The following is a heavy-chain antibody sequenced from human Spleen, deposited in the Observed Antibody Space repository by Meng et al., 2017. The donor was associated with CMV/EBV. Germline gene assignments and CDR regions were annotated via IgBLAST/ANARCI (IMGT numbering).Heavy chain of an antibody. CDR3: ARVGWRQWSFDL. Sequence: QGQLQESGPGLENPSQTLSLTCTVSGGSISIGDYYWSWIRQTPGKGLELIGHIYYSGSTSYNPSLKSRVTISVDTSNNQFSLKLSSVTAADTAVYYCARVGWRQWSFDLWGRGTLVTVSS. CDR2: IYYSGST. V-gene: IGHV4-30-4*01. D-gene: IGHD5-18*01. CDR1: GGSISIGDYY. J-gene: IGHJ2*01.